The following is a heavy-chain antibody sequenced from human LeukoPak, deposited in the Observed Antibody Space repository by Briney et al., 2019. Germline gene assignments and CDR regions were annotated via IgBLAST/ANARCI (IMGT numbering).Heavy chain of an antibody. J-gene: IGHJ4*02. V-gene: IGHV3-7*01. CDR2: INEDGGEK. CDR1: GFTFSSYA. D-gene: IGHD2-2*01. CDR3: VRAIRGTTDY. Sequence: GGSLRLSCAASGFTFSSYAMSWVRQAPGKGLEWVANINEDGGEKYYVDSVKGRFTISRDNAKNSLYLRMNSLRAEDTAVYYCVRAIRGTTDYWGQGTLVTVSS.